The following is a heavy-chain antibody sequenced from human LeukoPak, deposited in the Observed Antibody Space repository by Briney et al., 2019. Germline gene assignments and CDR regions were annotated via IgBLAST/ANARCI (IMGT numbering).Heavy chain of an antibody. CDR2: INPDTGGT. J-gene: IGHJ5*02. Sequence: GASVKVSCKASGYTFTDYYMHWVRQAPGQGLEWMGRINPDTGGTNSAQRFQGRVTMTRDTSIRTAYMELSSLRSDDTAVYYCAKKPLFSGSENYFLHNWFDPWGQGTLVTVSS. CDR1: GYTFTDYY. V-gene: IGHV1-2*02. CDR3: AKKPLFSGSENYFLHNWFDP. D-gene: IGHD3-10*01.